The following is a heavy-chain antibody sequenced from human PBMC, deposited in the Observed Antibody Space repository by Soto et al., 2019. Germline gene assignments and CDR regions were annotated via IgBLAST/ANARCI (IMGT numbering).Heavy chain of an antibody. D-gene: IGHD5-12*01. CDR1: GGSFSGYY. CDR3: GRGLKYSGYARNRYFDY. CDR2: INHSGST. J-gene: IGHJ4*02. V-gene: IGHV4-34*01. Sequence: PSETLSLTCAVYGGSFSGYYWSWIRQPPGKGLEWSGEINHSGSTNYNPSLKSRVTISVDTPKNQFSLKLSSVTAADTAVYYCGRGLKYSGYARNRYFDYWGQGTLVTVSS.